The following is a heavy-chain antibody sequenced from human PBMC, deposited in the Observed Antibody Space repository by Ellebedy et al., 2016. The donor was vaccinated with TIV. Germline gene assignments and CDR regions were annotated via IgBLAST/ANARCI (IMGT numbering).Heavy chain of an antibody. J-gene: IGHJ4*02. CDR2: MKQDGSEK. V-gene: IGHV3-7*01. D-gene: IGHD1-14*01. CDR3: ARLRGDSGPDY. CDR1: GFILSNFW. Sequence: GGSLRLXXIGSGFILSNFWMGWVRQGPERGLEWVANMKQDGSEKYYVDSVRGRFTISRDNANNSLFLQLNYLSVEDTAVYYCARLRGDSGPDYWGQGILVTVSS.